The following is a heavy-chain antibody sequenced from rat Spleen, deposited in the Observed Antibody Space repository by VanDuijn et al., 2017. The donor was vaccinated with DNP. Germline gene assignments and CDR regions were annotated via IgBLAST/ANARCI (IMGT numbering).Heavy chain of an antibody. CDR2: ISYDGSST. Sequence: EVQLVESGGGLVQPGRSLKLSCAASGFTLSNYGMAWVRQAPTKGLEWVATISYDGSSTYYRDSVKGRFTISRDNAKSTLYLQMNSLRSEDTATYYCTRINYGGYPSYAMDAWGQGTSVTVSS. CDR3: TRINYGGYPSYAMDA. V-gene: IGHV5-29*01. J-gene: IGHJ4*01. D-gene: IGHD1-11*01. CDR1: GFTLSNYG.